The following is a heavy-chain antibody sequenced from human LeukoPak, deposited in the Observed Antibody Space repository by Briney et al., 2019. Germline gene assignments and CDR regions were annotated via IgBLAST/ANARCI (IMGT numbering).Heavy chain of an antibody. CDR3: ARGGYDFWSGYPFDY. V-gene: IGHV4-4*07. D-gene: IGHD3-3*01. Sequence: PSETLSLTCTVSGGSISSYYWSWIRQPAGKGLEWIGRIYTSGSTNYNPSLKSRVTMSVDTSKNQFSLKLSSVTAADTAVYYCARGGYDFWSGYPFDYWGQGTLVTVSS. CDR2: IYTSGST. J-gene: IGHJ4*02. CDR1: GGSISSYY.